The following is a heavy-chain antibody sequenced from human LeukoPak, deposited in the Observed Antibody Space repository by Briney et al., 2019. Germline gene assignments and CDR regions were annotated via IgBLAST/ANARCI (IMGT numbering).Heavy chain of an antibody. CDR1: GGSISSGSYH. J-gene: IGHJ4*02. Sequence: SQTLSLTCTASGGSISSGSYHCSCIRQPAGKGLEWIGRIYTSGSTNYNPSLKRRVTISVDTSKNQFSLKLSSVTAADTAVYYCASGRGDGYDFDYWGQGTLLTVSS. D-gene: IGHD5-24*01. CDR3: ASGRGDGYDFDY. V-gene: IGHV4-61*02. CDR2: IYTSGST.